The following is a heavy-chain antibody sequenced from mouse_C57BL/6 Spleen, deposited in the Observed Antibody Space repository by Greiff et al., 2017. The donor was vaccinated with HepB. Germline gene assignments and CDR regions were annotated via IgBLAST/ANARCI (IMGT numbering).Heavy chain of an antibody. CDR2: IDPENGDT. CDR3: TTPSYYYGSRGAYYFDY. CDR1: GFNIKDDY. D-gene: IGHD1-1*01. J-gene: IGHJ2*01. V-gene: IGHV14-4*01. Sequence: VQLKQSGAELVRPGASVKLSCTASGFNIKDDYMHWVKQRPEQGLEWIGWIDPENGDTEYASKFQGKATITADTSSNTAYLQLSSLTSEDTAVYYCTTPSYYYGSRGAYYFDYWGQGTTLTVSS.